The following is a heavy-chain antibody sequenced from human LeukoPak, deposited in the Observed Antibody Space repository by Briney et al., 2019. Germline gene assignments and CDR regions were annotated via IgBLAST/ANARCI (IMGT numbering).Heavy chain of an antibody. Sequence: SETLSLACAVSGYSISSGYYWGWILQPPGRGLEWIGSIYHSGSTFYNPSLKSRITISVDTSKNQFSLKLTSVTAADTAVYYCAREQHLATWGQGTLVTVSS. D-gene: IGHD6-13*01. J-gene: IGHJ4*02. CDR2: IYHSGST. CDR1: GYSISSGYY. V-gene: IGHV4-38-2*02. CDR3: AREQHLAT.